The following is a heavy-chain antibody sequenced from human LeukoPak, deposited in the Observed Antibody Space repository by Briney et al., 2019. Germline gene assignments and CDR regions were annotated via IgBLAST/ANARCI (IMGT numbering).Heavy chain of an antibody. CDR1: GYRFTSYW. Sequence: GESLKISCKGSGYRFTSYWIGWVRQMPGKGLDWMGIIYPGDSDTRYSPSFQGQVTISADKSISTAYLQWSGLKAPDTAMYYCARHQDSSGYYSIDYWGQGTLVTVSS. CDR3: ARHQDSSGYYSIDY. V-gene: IGHV5-51*01. CDR2: IYPGDSDT. J-gene: IGHJ4*02. D-gene: IGHD6-19*01.